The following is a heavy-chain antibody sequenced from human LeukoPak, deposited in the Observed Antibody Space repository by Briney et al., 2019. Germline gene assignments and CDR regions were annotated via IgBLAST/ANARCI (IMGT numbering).Heavy chain of an antibody. Sequence: ASVKVSCKTSDYTFTNYGVSWVRQAPGQGLEWMGWISAYNGKTYYAQKFQGRVTVTTDTSTSTAYMDLRSLRSEDTAVYYCARGYVDTAMPHWGQGTLVTVSS. CDR1: DYTFTNYG. V-gene: IGHV1-18*01. CDR2: ISAYNGKT. J-gene: IGHJ4*02. D-gene: IGHD5-18*01. CDR3: ARGYVDTAMPH.